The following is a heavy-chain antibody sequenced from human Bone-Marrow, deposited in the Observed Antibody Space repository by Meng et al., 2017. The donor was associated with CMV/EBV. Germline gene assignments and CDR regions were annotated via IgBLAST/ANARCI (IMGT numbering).Heavy chain of an antibody. CDR3: AKDMVGGNWGNTFDY. J-gene: IGHJ4*02. Sequence: GGSLRLSCAASGFTFSSYWMSWVRQAPGKGLEWVANIKQDGSEKYYVDSVKGRFTISRDNAKNSLYLQMNSLRAEDTALYYCAKDMVGGNWGNTFDYWGQGTLVTVSS. V-gene: IGHV3-7*03. CDR2: IKQDGSEK. CDR1: GFTFSSYW. D-gene: IGHD7-27*01.